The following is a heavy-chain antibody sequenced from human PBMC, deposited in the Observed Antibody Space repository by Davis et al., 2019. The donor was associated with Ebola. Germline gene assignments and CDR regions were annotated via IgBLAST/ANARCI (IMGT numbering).Heavy chain of an antibody. CDR1: GFTFSSYS. CDR3: ARDSFSSGWLAY. V-gene: IGHV3-21*01. J-gene: IGHJ4*02. CDR2: ISSSSSYI. Sequence: GESLKISCAASGFTFSSYSMNWVRQAPGKGLEWVSSISSSSSYIYYADSVKGRFTISRDNAKNSLYLQMNSLRAEDTAVYYCARDSFSSGWLAYWGQGTLVTVSS. D-gene: IGHD6-19*01.